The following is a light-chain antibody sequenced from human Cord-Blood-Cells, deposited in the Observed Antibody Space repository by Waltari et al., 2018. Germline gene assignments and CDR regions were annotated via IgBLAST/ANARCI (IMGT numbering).Light chain of an antibody. CDR2: EVS. V-gene: IGLV2-14*01. J-gene: IGLJ3*02. Sequence: QAPLTLPPAVSRSPGQSITIPCTGTSGYVGGYNSVSWYQQNPGKAPKLMIYEVSNRHSGVSNRFSGSKSGNTASLTISGLQAEDEADYYCSSYTSSSTRVFGGGTKLTVL. CDR1: SGYVGGYNS. CDR3: SSYTSSSTRV.